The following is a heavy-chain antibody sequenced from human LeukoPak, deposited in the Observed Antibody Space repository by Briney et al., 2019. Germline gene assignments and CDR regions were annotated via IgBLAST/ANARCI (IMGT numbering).Heavy chain of an antibody. V-gene: IGHV4-59*11. Sequence: SETLSLTCTVSGGSISSHYWSWIRQPPGKGLEWIGYIYYSGSTNYNPSLESRVTISVDTSKNQFSLKLSSVTAADTAVYYCAVDTAKSYYYYMDVWGKGTTVTVSS. CDR3: AVDTAKSYYYYMDV. D-gene: IGHD5-18*01. J-gene: IGHJ6*03. CDR1: GGSISSHY. CDR2: IYYSGST.